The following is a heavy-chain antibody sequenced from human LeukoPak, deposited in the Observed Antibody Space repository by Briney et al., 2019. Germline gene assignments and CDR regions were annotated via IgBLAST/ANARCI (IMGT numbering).Heavy chain of an antibody. V-gene: IGHV1-24*01. Sequence: ASVKVSCKVSGYTLTELSMHWVRQAPGKGLEWMGGFDPEDGETIYAQKFQGRVTMTEDTSTDTAYMELSSLRSEDTAVYYCATHDGSYDILTGYYITTNYFDYWGQGTLVTVSS. J-gene: IGHJ4*02. CDR1: GYTLTELS. CDR3: ATHDGSYDILTGYYITTNYFDY. D-gene: IGHD3-9*01. CDR2: FDPEDGET.